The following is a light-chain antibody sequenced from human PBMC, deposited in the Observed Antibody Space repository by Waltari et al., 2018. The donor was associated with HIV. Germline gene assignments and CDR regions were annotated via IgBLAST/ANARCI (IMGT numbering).Light chain of an antibody. CDR1: TSNIGRNT. CDR2: SNN. Sequence: QSVLTQPPSASGTPGQRLVLSCSGSTSNIGRNTVNWYQQLPGTAPHLLLYSNNQRPVGVPDRFSGSKSGTSASLAISGLQSDDEADYYCATWDDRLKAVLFGGGTRVTVV. J-gene: IGLJ2*01. V-gene: IGLV1-44*01. CDR3: ATWDDRLKAVL.